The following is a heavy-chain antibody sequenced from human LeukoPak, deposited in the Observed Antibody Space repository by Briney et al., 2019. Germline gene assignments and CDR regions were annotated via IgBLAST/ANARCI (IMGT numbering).Heavy chain of an antibody. V-gene: IGHV3-64*01. J-gene: IGHJ4*02. CDR2: ISTNGGTT. Sequence: GGSLRLSCAASGFTFSNYAMHWVRQAPGKGLEYVSAISTNGGTTYYANSVKGRFTISRDNSKNTLYLQMGSLTTEDTAVYYCAKDIAFPSGYWGQGTLVTVSS. D-gene: IGHD3-10*01. CDR1: GFTFSNYA. CDR3: AKDIAFPSGY.